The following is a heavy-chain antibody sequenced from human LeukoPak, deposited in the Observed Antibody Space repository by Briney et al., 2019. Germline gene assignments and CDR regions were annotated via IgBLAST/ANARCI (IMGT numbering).Heavy chain of an antibody. D-gene: IGHD2-15*01. CDR3: ARGSYGGIVVVVAATPNRPLDY. CDR1: GGSFSGYY. Sequence: SETLSLTCAVDGGSFSGYYWSWIRQPPGKGLEWIGEINHSGSTNYNPSLKSRVTISVDTSKNQFSLKLSSVTAADTAVYYCARGSYGGIVVVVAATPNRPLDYWGQGTLVTVSS. V-gene: IGHV4-34*01. CDR2: INHSGST. J-gene: IGHJ4*02.